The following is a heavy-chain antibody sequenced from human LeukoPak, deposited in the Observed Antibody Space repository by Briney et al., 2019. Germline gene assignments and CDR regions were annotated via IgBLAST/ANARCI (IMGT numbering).Heavy chain of an antibody. D-gene: IGHD6-13*01. J-gene: IGHJ6*03. Sequence: GGSLRLSCAASVFTFSSYAMHWVRQAPGKGLEWVAVISYDGSNKYYADSVKGRFTISRDNSKNTLYLQMNSLRAEYTAVYYCARASTTSSSWYLDDYYYYMDVWGKGTTVTVAS. CDR3: ARASTTSSSWYLDDYYYYMDV. V-gene: IGHV3-30*01. CDR2: ISYDGSNK. CDR1: VFTFSSYA.